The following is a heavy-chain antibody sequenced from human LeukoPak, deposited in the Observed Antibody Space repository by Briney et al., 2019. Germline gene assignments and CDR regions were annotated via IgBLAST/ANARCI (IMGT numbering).Heavy chain of an antibody. CDR3: ARSYGSGSYFDY. Sequence: PSETLSLTCTVSGDSITNYYWSWIRQPPGKRLEWIGYISYSGSTNYNPSLKSRVSISVDTSKNQFSLKLRSVTAADTAVYYCARSYGSGSYFDYWGQGTLVTVSS. V-gene: IGHV4-59*01. CDR2: ISYSGST. CDR1: GDSITNYY. J-gene: IGHJ4*02. D-gene: IGHD3-10*01.